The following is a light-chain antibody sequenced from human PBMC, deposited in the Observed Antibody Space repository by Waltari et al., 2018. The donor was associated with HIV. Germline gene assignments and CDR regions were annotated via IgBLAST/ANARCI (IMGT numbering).Light chain of an antibody. CDR1: QSVSTN. V-gene: IGKV3-15*01. Sequence: EIVLTQSPATLSLFPGERATLSCRASQSVSTNLAWYQQKSGQAPRLLIYGASTRASGIPTRFSGSGSGTEFTLTISSLQSEDFAVYYCQQYNIWPPDACGQGTKLEIK. CDR3: QQYNIWPPDA. CDR2: GAS. J-gene: IGKJ2*01.